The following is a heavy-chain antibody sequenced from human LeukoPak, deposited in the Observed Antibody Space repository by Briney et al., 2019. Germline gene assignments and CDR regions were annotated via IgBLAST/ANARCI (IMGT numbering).Heavy chain of an antibody. CDR3: ARGRRWFGELLRVYFDY. V-gene: IGHV4-34*01. D-gene: IGHD3-10*01. CDR1: GGSFSGYY. CDR2: ISHSGST. Sequence: SETLSLTCAVYGGSFSGYYWSWIRQPPGKGLEWIGEISHSGSTNYNPSLKSRVTISVDTSKNQFSLKLSSVTAADTAVYYCARGRRWFGELLRVYFDYWGQGTLVTVSS. J-gene: IGHJ4*02.